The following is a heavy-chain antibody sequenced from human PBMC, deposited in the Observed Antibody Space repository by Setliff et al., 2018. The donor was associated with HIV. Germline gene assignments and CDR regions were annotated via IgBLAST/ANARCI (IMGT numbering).Heavy chain of an antibody. Sequence: ASVKVSCKAPGYNFVNLGIAWVRQAPGQGLEWMGWISPYNGNTNYGQKFQGRVTMSTAYMELSSLRSEDTAMYYCRVGHNDAFDIWGQGTMVTVSS. CDR3: RVGHNDAFDI. J-gene: IGHJ3*02. V-gene: IGHV1-18*01. CDR2: ISPYNGNT. CDR1: GYNFVNLG. D-gene: IGHD1-1*01.